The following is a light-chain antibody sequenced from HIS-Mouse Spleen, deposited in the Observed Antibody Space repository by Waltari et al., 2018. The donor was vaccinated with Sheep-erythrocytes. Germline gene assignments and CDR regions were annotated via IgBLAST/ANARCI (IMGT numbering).Light chain of an antibody. Sequence: QSALTQPRSVSGSPGQSVTISCTGTISDVGGYNYGSWYQQHPGKAPKLMIYDVSKRPSGVPDRFSGSKSGNTASLTISGLQAEDEADYYCCSYAGSYNHVFATGTKVTVL. CDR1: ISDVGGYNY. J-gene: IGLJ1*01. CDR2: DVS. V-gene: IGLV2-11*01. CDR3: CSYAGSYNHV.